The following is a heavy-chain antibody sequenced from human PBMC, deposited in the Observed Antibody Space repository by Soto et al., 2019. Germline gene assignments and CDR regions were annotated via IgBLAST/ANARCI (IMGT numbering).Heavy chain of an antibody. Sequence: QVTLKESGPVLVKPTETLTLTCTVSGFSLSNARMGVSWIRQPPGKALEWLAHIFSNDEKSYSTSLKSRLTISEYTSKIQVGLTMTNMDPVDTATYYCARLIGGAYCGGYCFRPWRWCDPWGQGTLVTVSS. CDR1: GFSLSNARMG. CDR2: IFSNDEK. J-gene: IGHJ5*02. CDR3: ARLIGGAYCGGYCFRPWRWCDP. D-gene: IGHD2-21*02. V-gene: IGHV2-26*01.